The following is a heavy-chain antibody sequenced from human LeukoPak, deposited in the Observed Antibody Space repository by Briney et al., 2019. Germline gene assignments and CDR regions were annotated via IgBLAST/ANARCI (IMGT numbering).Heavy chain of an antibody. CDR3: AKIILYYIDY. Sequence: GGSLRLSCAASGFTFSSYAMSWVRQAPGKGLEWVSTISGSGAGTYYADSVKGRFTISRDSSKNTLYLQMNSLRAEDTAVYYCAKIILYYIDYWGQGTLVTVSS. J-gene: IGHJ4*02. V-gene: IGHV3-23*01. CDR2: ISGSGAGT. CDR1: GFTFSSYA.